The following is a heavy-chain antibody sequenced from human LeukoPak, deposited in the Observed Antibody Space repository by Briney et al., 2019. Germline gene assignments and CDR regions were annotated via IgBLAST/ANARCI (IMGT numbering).Heavy chain of an antibody. CDR3: VQGGYSLLFDY. V-gene: IGHV4-34*01. J-gene: IGHJ4*02. Sequence: PSETLSLTCAVYGGSFSGYYWSWIRQPPGKGLEWIGEINHSGSTNYNPSLKSRVTISVDTSKNQFSLKLSSVTAADTAVYYCVQGGYSLLFDYWGQGTLVTVSS. CDR1: GGSFSGYY. D-gene: IGHD5-12*01. CDR2: INHSGST.